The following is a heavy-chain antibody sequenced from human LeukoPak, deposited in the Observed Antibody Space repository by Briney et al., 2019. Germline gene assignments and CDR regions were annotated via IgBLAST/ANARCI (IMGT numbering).Heavy chain of an antibody. Sequence: PSETLSLTCTVSGGSISSGDYYWSWIRQPPGKGLEWIGYIYYSGSTYYNPSLKSRVTISVDTSKNQFSLKLSSVTAADTAVYYCARGTNTYYYDSSGYYSLAFDIWGQGTMVTVSS. D-gene: IGHD3-22*01. CDR1: GGSISSGDYY. CDR2: IYYSGST. CDR3: ARGTNTYYYDSSGYYSLAFDI. J-gene: IGHJ3*02. V-gene: IGHV4-30-4*01.